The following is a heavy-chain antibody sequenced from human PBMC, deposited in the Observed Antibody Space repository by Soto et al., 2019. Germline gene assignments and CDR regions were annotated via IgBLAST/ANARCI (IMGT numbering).Heavy chain of an antibody. CDR3: AREDTAMAPDY. Sequence: TMCLTCTVSGGSISSGGDYWSWIRQHPGKGLEWIGYIYYSGSTYYNPSLKSRVTISVDTSKNQFSLKLSSVTAADTAVYYCAREDTAMAPDYWGQGTLVTVSS. CDR1: GGSISSGGDY. J-gene: IGHJ4*02. D-gene: IGHD5-18*01. CDR2: IYYSGST. V-gene: IGHV4-31*03.